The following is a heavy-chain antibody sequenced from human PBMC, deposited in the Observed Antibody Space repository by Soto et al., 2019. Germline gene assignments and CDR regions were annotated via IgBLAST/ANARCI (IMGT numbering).Heavy chain of an antibody. Sequence: EVQLLESGGGLVQPGGSLRLSCAASGFTFSSYAMRWVRQAPVKGLEWVSAISGSGDSTYYADSVKGRFTIYRDNSTNTLYLQMNSLRAEDMAVYYCVRRGSVSDYDYWCQGTLVTVSS. D-gene: IGHD1-26*01. V-gene: IGHV3-23*01. CDR2: ISGSGDST. J-gene: IGHJ4*02. CDR1: GFTFSSYA. CDR3: VRRGSVSDYDY.